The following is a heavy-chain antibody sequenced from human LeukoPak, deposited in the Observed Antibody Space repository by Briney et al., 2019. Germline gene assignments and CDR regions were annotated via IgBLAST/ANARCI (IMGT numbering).Heavy chain of an antibody. CDR3: ATAKDSSGYSRYYYGMDV. Sequence: SSETLSLTCAVYGGSLSGYYWSWIRQPPGKGLEWIGEINHSGSTNYNPSLKSRVTISVDTSKNQFSLKLSSVTAADTAAYYCATAKDSSGYSRYYYGMDVWGQGTTVTVSS. D-gene: IGHD3-22*01. V-gene: IGHV4-34*09. CDR1: GGSLSGYY. CDR2: INHSGST. J-gene: IGHJ6*02.